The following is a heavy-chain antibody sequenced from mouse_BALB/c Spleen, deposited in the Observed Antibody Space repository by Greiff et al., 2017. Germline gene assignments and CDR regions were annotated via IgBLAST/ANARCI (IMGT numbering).Heavy chain of an antibody. CDR3: ARQTGKNYFDY. CDR1: GFTFSSYA. V-gene: IGHV5-9-3*01. D-gene: IGHD4-1*01. J-gene: IGHJ2*01. CDR2: ISSGGSYT. Sequence: EVQLVESGGGLVKPGGSLKLSCAASGFTFSSYAMSWVRQTPEKRLEWVATISSGGSYTYYPDSVKGRFTISRDNAKNTLYLQMSSLRSEDTAMYYCARQTGKNYFDYWGQGTTLTVSS.